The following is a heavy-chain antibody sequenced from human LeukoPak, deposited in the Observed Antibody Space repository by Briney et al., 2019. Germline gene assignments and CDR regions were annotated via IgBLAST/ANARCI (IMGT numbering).Heavy chain of an antibody. CDR1: GFTFSSYA. D-gene: IGHD5-12*01. CDR3: VKSGYSSSSDVDY. Sequence: GGSLRLSCSVSGFTFSSYAMHWVRQAPGKGPQFLSSINSNGGSTYYADSVKGRFTISRDNSKSKLYLQMNRLRSEDTAVYYCVKSGYSSSSDVDYWGQGTLVTVSS. CDR2: INSNGGST. V-gene: IGHV3-64D*09. J-gene: IGHJ4*02.